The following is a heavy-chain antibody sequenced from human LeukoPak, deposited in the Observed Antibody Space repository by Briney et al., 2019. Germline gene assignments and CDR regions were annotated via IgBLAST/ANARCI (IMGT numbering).Heavy chain of an antibody. CDR3: ATPRTKAAAAQGTFDY. J-gene: IGHJ4*02. Sequence: GGSLRLSCAASGFTFSSYWMSWVRQAPGKGLEWVANIKQDGSEKYYVDSVKGRFTISRDNAKNSLYLQMNSLRAEDTAVYYCATPRTKAAAAQGTFDYWGQGTLVTVSS. CDR1: GFTFSSYW. D-gene: IGHD6-13*01. V-gene: IGHV3-7*01. CDR2: IKQDGSEK.